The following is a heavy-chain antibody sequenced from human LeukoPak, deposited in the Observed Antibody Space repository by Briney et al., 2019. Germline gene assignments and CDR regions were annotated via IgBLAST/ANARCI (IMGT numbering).Heavy chain of an antibody. J-gene: IGHJ4*02. V-gene: IGHV3-23*01. CDR2: ISGSGGST. D-gene: IGHD3-22*01. Sequence: GGSLRLSCAASGFTFSSYAMSWVRQAPGKGLEGVSPISGSGGSTSYADSVKGRFTISRDNSKNTLYLQMNSLRAEDTAVYYCAKDGYYYHSSGYYYYLDYWGQGTLVTVST. CDR3: AKDGYYYHSSGYYYYLDY. CDR1: GFTFSSYA.